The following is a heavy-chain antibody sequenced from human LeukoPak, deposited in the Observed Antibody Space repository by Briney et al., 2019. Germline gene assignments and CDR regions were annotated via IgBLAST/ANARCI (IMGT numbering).Heavy chain of an antibody. Sequence: SVKVSCKASGGTFSSYAISWVRPAPGQGLEWMGGIIPIFGTANYAQKFQGRVTITADESTSTAYMELSSLRSEDTAVYYCARPIAARLDAFDIWGQGTMVTVSS. D-gene: IGHD6-6*01. V-gene: IGHV1-69*13. J-gene: IGHJ3*02. CDR1: GGTFSSYA. CDR2: IIPIFGTA. CDR3: ARPIAARLDAFDI.